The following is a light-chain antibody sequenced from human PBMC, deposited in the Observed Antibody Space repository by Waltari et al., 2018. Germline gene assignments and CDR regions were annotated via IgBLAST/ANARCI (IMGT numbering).Light chain of an antibody. CDR1: ASNIGGNV. V-gene: IGLV1-44*01. Sequence: QSVLTQPPSASGTPGQRVTISCSGRASNIGGNVVNWYQQFPGKAPKLVIYRNDQRPLGVPELFSRSNSGTSASLAISCLQSEDEADYYCAAWDDSPNGHRVFGGGTKVTVL. CDR3: AAWDDSPNGHRV. CDR2: RND. J-gene: IGLJ3*02.